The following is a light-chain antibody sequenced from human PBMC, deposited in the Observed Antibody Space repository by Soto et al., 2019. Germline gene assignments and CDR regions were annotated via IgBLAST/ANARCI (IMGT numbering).Light chain of an antibody. J-gene: IGLJ2*01. Sequence: SYELTQPPSVSVSPGQTASITCSGDRLGDKYASWYQQKAGQSPVLVIYQDNKRPSGIPERFSGSNSGNRANLTISGTQAMDEADYYCQAWDSRTVVFGGGTKLTVL. CDR3: QAWDSRTVV. CDR1: RLGDKY. V-gene: IGLV3-1*01. CDR2: QDN.